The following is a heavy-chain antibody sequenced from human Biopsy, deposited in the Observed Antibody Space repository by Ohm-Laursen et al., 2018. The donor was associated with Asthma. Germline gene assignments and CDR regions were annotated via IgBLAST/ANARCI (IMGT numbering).Heavy chain of an antibody. CDR3: TRDRFYSSVTSESFYYGVDV. D-gene: IGHD1-26*01. CDR1: GFRFPIYG. CDR2: ISYDGRET. V-gene: IGHV3-30*03. J-gene: IGHJ6*02. Sequence: LSLTCAASGFRFPIYGMHWVRQGPGKGPEWVALISYDGRETGYVDSVKGRFTISRDNFRNTVHLQMSSLRPEDSAVYYCTRDRFYSSVTSESFYYGVDVWGQGTTVTVSS.